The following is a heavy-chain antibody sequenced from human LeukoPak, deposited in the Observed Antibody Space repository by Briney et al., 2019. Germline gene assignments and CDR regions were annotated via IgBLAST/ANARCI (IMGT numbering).Heavy chain of an antibody. CDR2: MNPNSGNT. Sequence: ASVKVSCKASGYTFTSYDINWVRQATGQGREWMGWMNPNSGNTGYAQKFQGRVTMTRNTSISTAYMELSSLRSEDTAVYYCARRVKWLRLSSGMDVWGQGTTVTVSS. CDR3: ARRVKWLRLSSGMDV. J-gene: IGHJ6*02. CDR1: GYTFTSYD. V-gene: IGHV1-8*01. D-gene: IGHD5-12*01.